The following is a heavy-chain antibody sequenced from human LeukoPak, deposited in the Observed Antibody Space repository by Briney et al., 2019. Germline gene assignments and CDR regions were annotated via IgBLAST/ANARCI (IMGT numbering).Heavy chain of an antibody. Sequence: ASVKVSCKASGYTFTGYYMHWVRQAPGQGLEWMGRINPNSGGTNYAQKFQGRVTMARDTSISTAYMELSRLRSDDTAVYYCAREGGNWNYKFDYWGQGTLVTVSS. CDR1: GYTFTGYY. D-gene: IGHD1-7*01. J-gene: IGHJ4*02. CDR2: INPNSGGT. CDR3: AREGGNWNYKFDY. V-gene: IGHV1-2*06.